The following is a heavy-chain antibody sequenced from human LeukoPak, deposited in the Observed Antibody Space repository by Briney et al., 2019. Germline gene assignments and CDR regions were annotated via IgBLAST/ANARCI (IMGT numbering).Heavy chain of an antibody. J-gene: IGHJ6*04. D-gene: IGHD3-10*02. CDR1: GFTFSTYW. CDR3: AELGITMIGGV. V-gene: IGHV3-7*01. Sequence: GGSLRLSCVGSGFTFSTYWMSWVRQAPGKGLEWVAHIRQDGGEKYYVDSVKGRFSISRDDARNSLYLQMNRLTAEDTAVYYCAELGITMIGGVWGKGTTVTISS. CDR2: IRQDGGEK.